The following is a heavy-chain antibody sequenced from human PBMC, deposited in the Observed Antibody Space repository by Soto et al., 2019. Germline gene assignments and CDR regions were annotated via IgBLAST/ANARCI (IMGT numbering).Heavy chain of an antibody. D-gene: IGHD5-12*01. J-gene: IGHJ4*02. V-gene: IGHV4-39*01. CDR1: GGSISSSSYY. CDR3: ASRGIVATLNFDY. CDR2: IYYSGST. Sequence: SETLSLTCTVSGGSISSSSYYWGWIRQPPGKGLEWIGSIYYSGSTYYNPSLKSRVTISVDTSKNQFSLKLSSVTAADTAVYYCASRGIVATLNFDYWGQETLVTVSS.